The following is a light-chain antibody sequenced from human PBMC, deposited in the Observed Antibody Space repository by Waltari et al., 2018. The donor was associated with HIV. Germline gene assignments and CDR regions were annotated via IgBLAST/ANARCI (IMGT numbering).Light chain of an antibody. V-gene: IGLV3-21*04. CDR1: NIGSKP. Sequence: SYVLTQPPSVSVDPGETARLTCWGTNIGSKPVQWYQQKPGQAPVLVIYDANDRPSGIPERFSGSSSGNTATLTISRVEAGDEADYYCQVWDTTTDQWVFGGGTELAVL. J-gene: IGLJ3*02. CDR2: DAN. CDR3: QVWDTTTDQWV.